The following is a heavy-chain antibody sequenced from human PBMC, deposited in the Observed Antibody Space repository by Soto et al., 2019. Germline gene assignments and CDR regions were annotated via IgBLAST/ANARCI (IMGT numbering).Heavy chain of an antibody. Sequence: PSETLSLTCTVSGGSISSSSYYWGWIRQPPGKGLEWIGSIYYSGSTYYNPSLKSRVTISVDTSKNQFSLKLSSVTAADTAVYYCARPDSSRPNWFDPRAQRTPVTSPQ. V-gene: IGHV4-39*01. D-gene: IGHD6-13*01. J-gene: IGHJ5*02. CDR2: IYYSGST. CDR1: GGSISSSSYY. CDR3: ARPDSSRPNWFDP.